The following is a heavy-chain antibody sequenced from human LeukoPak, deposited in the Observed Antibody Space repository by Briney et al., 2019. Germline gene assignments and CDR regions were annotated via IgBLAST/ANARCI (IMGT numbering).Heavy chain of an antibody. CDR3: ARRAIFGVRSRGYGIGV. V-gene: IGHV1-8*01. Sequence: AAVKVSRKASGYTFTGHDIYWVRPATGHGLEWVGWVNPNRGEAIHPQKYRCKVTMPSDASMRTAYIERNSLRSDDTAVYYCARRAIFGVRSRGYGIGVWGEETTVTVSS. D-gene: IGHD3-3*01. CDR1: GYTFTGHD. J-gene: IGHJ6*04. CDR2: VNPNRGEA.